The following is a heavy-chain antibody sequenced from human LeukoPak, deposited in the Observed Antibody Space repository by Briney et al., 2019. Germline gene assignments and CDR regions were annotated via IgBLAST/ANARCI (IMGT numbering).Heavy chain of an antibody. Sequence: GGSLTLSCAVSGFTFSNYWMSWVRHAPGKGLEWVANIKKDGGEKYYADSVTVRFTISRDNAKNSLYLQVSMLRAEDTAVYYCARAQGYFDHWGQGTLVSVPS. CDR1: GFTFSNYW. CDR2: IKKDGGEK. V-gene: IGHV3-7*01. J-gene: IGHJ4*02. CDR3: ARAQGYFDH.